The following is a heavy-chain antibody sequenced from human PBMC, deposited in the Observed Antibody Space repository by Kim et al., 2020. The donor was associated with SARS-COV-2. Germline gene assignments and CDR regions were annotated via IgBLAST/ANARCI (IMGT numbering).Heavy chain of an antibody. D-gene: IGHD4-17*01. V-gene: IGHV3-21*01. CDR1: GFTFSSYS. Sequence: GGSLRLSCAASGFTFSSYSMNWVRQAPGKGLEWVSSISSSSSYIYYADSVKGRFTISRDNAKNSLYLQMNSLRAEDTAVYYCARDLYGDYAFDYWGQGTLVTVSS. CDR3: ARDLYGDYAFDY. J-gene: IGHJ4*02. CDR2: ISSSSSYI.